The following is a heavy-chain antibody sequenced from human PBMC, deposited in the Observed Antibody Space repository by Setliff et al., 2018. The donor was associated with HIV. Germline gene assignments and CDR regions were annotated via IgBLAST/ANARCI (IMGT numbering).Heavy chain of an antibody. Sequence: PSETLSLTCTVSGGSISSGDYYWSWIRQPPGKGLEWIGYIYYSGSTYYNPSLKSRVTISVDTSKNQFSLKLSSVTAADTAVYYCARGELLRGLDYWGQGTLVTVSS. J-gene: IGHJ4*02. CDR3: ARGELLRGLDY. D-gene: IGHD1-26*01. CDR1: GGSISSGDYY. V-gene: IGHV4-30-4*02. CDR2: IYYSGST.